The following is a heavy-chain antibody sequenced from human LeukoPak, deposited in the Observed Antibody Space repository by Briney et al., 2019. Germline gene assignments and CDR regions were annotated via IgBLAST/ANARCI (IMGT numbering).Heavy chain of an antibody. V-gene: IGHV3-74*03. D-gene: IGHD4-17*01. Sequence: GGSLRLSCAASGFTFTDYWMHWVRQVPGKGLVWVSRINFDGNIITYADSVKGRFTISRDNAKKTLYLQMNSLKAEDTAIYFCARGGDYYHWGQGTVVTVSS. CDR3: ARGGDYYH. J-gene: IGHJ5*02. CDR1: GFTFTDYW. CDR2: INFDGNII.